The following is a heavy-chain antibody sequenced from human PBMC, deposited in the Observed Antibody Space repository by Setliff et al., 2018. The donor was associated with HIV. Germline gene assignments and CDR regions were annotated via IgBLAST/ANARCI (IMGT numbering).Heavy chain of an antibody. CDR3: ARVVVRSRFLEWSPSRDYCYYYMDV. D-gene: IGHD3-3*01. Sequence: SETLSLTCAVYGESLSGYYWSWIRQPPGKWLEWIGEVTHTRATNYNPSLQSRVTVTVDTSKNQFSLKLSSVTAADTAVYYCARVVVRSRFLEWSPSRDYCYYYMDVWGKGTTVTVSS. CDR1: GESLSGYY. J-gene: IGHJ6*03. V-gene: IGHV4-34*01. CDR2: VTHTRAT.